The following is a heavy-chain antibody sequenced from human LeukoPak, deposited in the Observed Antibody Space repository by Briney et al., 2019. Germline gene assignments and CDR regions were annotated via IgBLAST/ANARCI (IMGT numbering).Heavy chain of an antibody. V-gene: IGHV3-7*01. D-gene: IGHD6-13*01. CDR1: GFTFSSYW. J-gene: IGHJ3*02. CDR3: ARCSSRGFGAFDI. CDR2: IKQDGSEK. Sequence: GGSLRLSCAAPGFTFSSYWMSWVRQAPGKGLEWVANIKQDGSEKYYVDSVKGRFTISRDNAKNSLYLQMNSLRAEDTAVYYCARCSSRGFGAFDIWGQGTMVTVSS.